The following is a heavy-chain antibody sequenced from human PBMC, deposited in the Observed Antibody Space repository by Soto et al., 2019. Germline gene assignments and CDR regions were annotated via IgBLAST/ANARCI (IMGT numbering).Heavy chain of an antibody. D-gene: IGHD3-22*01. CDR2: IIPIFGTA. Sequence: QVQLAQSGAEVKKLGSSVKVSCKASGGTFSSYAISWVRQAPGQGLEWMGGIIPIFGTANYAQKFQGRVTITADESTSTAYMELSSLRSEDTAVYYCAREGDNYYYSSGIIYGMDVCGQGTTVTVSS. V-gene: IGHV1-69*01. CDR3: AREGDNYYYSSGIIYGMDV. J-gene: IGHJ6*02. CDR1: GGTFSSYA.